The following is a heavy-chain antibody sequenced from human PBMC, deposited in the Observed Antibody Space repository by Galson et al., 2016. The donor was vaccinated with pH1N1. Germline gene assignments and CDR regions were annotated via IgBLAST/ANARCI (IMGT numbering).Heavy chain of an antibody. CDR1: GYTFTTHW. D-gene: IGHD3-9*01. CDR3: TRRQTETGLDF. Sequence: SGAEVKKPGESLKISCRGSGYTFTTHWVAWVRQTPEKGLEWMGNIYPGDSDTKYSPSFQGQVTMSVDKSINTAYLHWSSLKASDTAMYFCTRRQTETGLDFWAQGTLVTVSS. V-gene: IGHV5-51*03. J-gene: IGHJ4*02. CDR2: IYPGDSDT.